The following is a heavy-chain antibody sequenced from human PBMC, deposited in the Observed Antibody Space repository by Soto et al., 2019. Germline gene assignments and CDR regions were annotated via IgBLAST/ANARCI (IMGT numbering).Heavy chain of an antibody. CDR2: INPYNGNT. V-gene: IGHV1-18*01. J-gene: IGHJ4*02. CDR1: GYTFTSYG. D-gene: IGHD6-13*01. CDR3: ARVGVRLAAPRVWPY. Sequence: QVQLAQSGAEVKKPGASVKVSCKASGYTFTSYGISWVRQAPGQGLEWMAWINPYNGNTKYAEKFLGRVTVTTDTSTAKAYMEVRRLTSADTAVCYCARVGVRLAAPRVWPYWGQGSPVTVSS.